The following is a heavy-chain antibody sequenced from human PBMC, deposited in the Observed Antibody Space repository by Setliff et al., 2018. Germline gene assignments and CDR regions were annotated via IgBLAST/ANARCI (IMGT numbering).Heavy chain of an antibody. Sequence: SETLSLTCNVSGGSVSSTSHYWGWIRQPPGKGMEWIGSVYYSGYTYYNPSLQSRVTISVDMSKNQFSMKLTSVTAADTAVYSCARVDFTMIQGVLGLWGQGTLGTVSS. J-gene: IGHJ1*01. CDR1: GGSVSSTSHY. D-gene: IGHD3-10*01. CDR3: ARVDFTMIQGVLGL. CDR2: VYYSGYT. V-gene: IGHV4-39*07.